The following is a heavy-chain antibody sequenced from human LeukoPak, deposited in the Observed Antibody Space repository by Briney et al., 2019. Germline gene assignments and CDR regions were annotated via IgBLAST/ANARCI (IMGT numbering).Heavy chain of an antibody. CDR3: AKTVVSAGWNYFDY. Sequence: GGSLILSCAASRFPLSTYSIRWVRQARGRGVEWVSNIDRGGRTYIADSVKGRFTISSNDSKNTLYLQMTRLRGQDTALLCWAKTVVSAGWNYFDYWGEGTLVTVSS. J-gene: IGHJ4*02. V-gene: IGHV3-23*01. CDR2: IDRGGRT. D-gene: IGHD3-9*01. CDR1: RFPLSTYS.